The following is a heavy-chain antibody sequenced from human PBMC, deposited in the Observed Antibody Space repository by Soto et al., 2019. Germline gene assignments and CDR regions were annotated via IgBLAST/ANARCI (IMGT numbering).Heavy chain of an antibody. D-gene: IGHD2-15*01. Sequence: GGSLRLSCAASGFTFSSYAMSWVRQAPGKGLEWVSAISGSGGSTYYADSVKGRFTISRDNSKNTLYLQMNSLRAEDTAVYYCAKPGEDCSGGSCFYYYYYYMDVWGKGTTVTVSS. CDR2: ISGSGGST. J-gene: IGHJ6*03. V-gene: IGHV3-23*01. CDR1: GFTFSSYA. CDR3: AKPGEDCSGGSCFYYYYYYMDV.